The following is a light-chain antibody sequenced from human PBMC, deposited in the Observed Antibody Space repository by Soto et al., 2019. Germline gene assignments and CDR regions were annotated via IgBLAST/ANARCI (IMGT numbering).Light chain of an antibody. V-gene: IGLV2-14*01. CDR3: SSYTSSGTRV. CDR2: EVS. CDR1: SSDVGSYNY. Sequence: QSALTQPASVSGSPGQSITISCTGTSSDVGSYNYVSWYQQHPGKDPKLMIYEVSYRPSGVSDRFSGSKSGTTASLTIAGLQSEDEADYYCSSYTSSGTRVFGGGTKLTVL. J-gene: IGLJ3*02.